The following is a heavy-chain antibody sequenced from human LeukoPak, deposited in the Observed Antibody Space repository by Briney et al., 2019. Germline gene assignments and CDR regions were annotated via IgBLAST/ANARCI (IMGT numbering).Heavy chain of an antibody. D-gene: IGHD3-22*01. CDR3: ARDLALVYYDSSGYSKQERYFDY. J-gene: IGHJ4*02. Sequence: PGGSLRLSCAASGFTFSSYAMNWVRQAPGKGLEWVSSISSSSSYIYYADSVKGRFTISRDNAKNSLYLQMNSLRAEDTAVYYCARDLALVYYDSSGYSKQERYFDYWGQGTLVTVSS. V-gene: IGHV3-21*01. CDR2: ISSSSSYI. CDR1: GFTFSSYA.